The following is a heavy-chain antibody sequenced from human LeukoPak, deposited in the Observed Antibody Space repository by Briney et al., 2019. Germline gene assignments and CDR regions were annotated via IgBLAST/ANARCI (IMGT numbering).Heavy chain of an antibody. J-gene: IGHJ6*02. CDR2: ITISSNYI. CDR3: ARDGHGDGFLTGYSYFGMDV. D-gene: IGHD3-9*01. V-gene: IGHV3-21*01. CDR1: GFSLSSYS. Sequence: RGSLRLSCAASGFSLSSYSMNWVRQAPGKGLEWVSSITISSNYIYYADSVKGRFTISRDNAKSSLFLQMNSLRAEDTAVYFCARDGHGDGFLTGYSYFGMDVWGQGTTVTVSS.